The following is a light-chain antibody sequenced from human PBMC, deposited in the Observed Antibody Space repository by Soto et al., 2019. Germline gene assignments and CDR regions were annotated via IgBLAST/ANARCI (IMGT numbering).Light chain of an antibody. J-gene: IGLJ1*01. CDR1: SSNIGAGYD. CDR3: QSYDSSLSGYV. V-gene: IGLV1-40*01. CDR2: GNS. Sequence: QSVLTQPPSVSVAPGQRVTISCTGSSSNIGAGYDVYWYQQLPGTAPKLLIYGNSNRPSGVPDRFSGSKSGTSASLAITGLQAEDEADYYCQSYDSSLSGYVFGTGTKVTVL.